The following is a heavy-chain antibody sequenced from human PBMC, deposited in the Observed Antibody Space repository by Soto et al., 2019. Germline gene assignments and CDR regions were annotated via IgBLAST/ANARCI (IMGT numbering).Heavy chain of an antibody. Sequence: QVQLVESGGGVVQPGRSLRLSCAASGFTFSSYAMHWVRQAPGKGLEWVAVISYDGSNKYYADSVKGRFTISRDNSKNTLYLQMNSLRTEDTAVYSCARGGAWDYWGQGTLVTVSS. CDR3: ARGGAWDY. CDR2: ISYDGSNK. V-gene: IGHV3-30-3*01. CDR1: GFTFSSYA. J-gene: IGHJ4*02. D-gene: IGHD1-26*01.